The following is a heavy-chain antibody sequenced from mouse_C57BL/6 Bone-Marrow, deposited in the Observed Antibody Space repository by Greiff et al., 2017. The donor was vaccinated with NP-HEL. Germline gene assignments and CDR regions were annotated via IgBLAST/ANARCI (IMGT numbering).Heavy chain of an antibody. J-gene: IGHJ4*01. V-gene: IGHV5-12*01. Sequence: EVKLMESGGGLVQPGGSLKLSCAASGFTFSDYYMYWVRQTPEKRLEWVAYISNGGGSTYYPDTVKGRFTISRDNAKNTLYLQMSRLKSEDTAMYYCARLPLLYAMDYWGQGTSVTVSS. CDR3: ARLPLLYAMDY. D-gene: IGHD2-1*01. CDR2: ISNGGGST. CDR1: GFTFSDYY.